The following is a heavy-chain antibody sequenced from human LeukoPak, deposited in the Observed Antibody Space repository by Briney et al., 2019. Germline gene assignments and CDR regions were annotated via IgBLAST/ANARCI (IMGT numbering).Heavy chain of an antibody. CDR3: ATADKWEPLDY. CDR2: FDPEDGES. Sequence: ASVKVSCKVSGASLSETSIHWVRQAPGQWLEWMGGFDPEDGESIFAQRFQGRFSMTEDTSTDTAYMELRSLRLEDTAVYYCATADKWEPLDYWGQGTLVTVSS. CDR1: GASLSETS. V-gene: IGHV1-24*01. J-gene: IGHJ4*02. D-gene: IGHD1-26*01.